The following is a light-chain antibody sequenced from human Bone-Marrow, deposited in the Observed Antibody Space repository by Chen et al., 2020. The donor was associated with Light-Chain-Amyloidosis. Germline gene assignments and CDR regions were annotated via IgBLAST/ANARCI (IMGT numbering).Light chain of an antibody. V-gene: IGLV2-14*01. CDR3: SSYTITNTLV. J-gene: IGLJ1*01. CDR2: EVT. CDR1: SSDVGGDNH. Sequence: QSALTRPASVSGSPGQSIPIPCTGTSSDVGGDNHVSWYQQHPDKAPKLMIYEVTNRPSWVPERFSGSKSDNTASLTISGLQTEDEADYCCSSYTITNTLVFGSGTRVTVL.